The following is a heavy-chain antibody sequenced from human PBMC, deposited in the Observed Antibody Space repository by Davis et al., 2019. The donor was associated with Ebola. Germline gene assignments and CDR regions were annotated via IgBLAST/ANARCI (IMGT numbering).Heavy chain of an antibody. Sequence: GESLKISRQGSGYSFTSYWIGWVRQLPGKGLEWMGIIYPGDSDTRYSPSFQGQVTISADKSISTAYLQWSSLKASDTAMYYCARSLYSSSSTYFQHGGQGTLVTVSS. J-gene: IGHJ1*01. CDR1: GYSFTSYW. CDR2: IYPGDSDT. CDR3: ARSLYSSSSTYFQH. V-gene: IGHV5-51*01. D-gene: IGHD6-6*01.